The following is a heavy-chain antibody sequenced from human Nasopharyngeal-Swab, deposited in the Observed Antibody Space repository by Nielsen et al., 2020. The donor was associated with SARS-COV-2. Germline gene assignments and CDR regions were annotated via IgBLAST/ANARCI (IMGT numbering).Heavy chain of an antibody. Sequence: GGSLRLSCAASGFTFRDYYMSWIRQAPGEGLEWVSYISSSGSTIYYADSVKGRFTISRDNAKNSLYLQMNSLRAEDTAVYYCAPFWSGYYDYYYGMDVWGQGTTVTVSS. CDR3: APFWSGYYDYYYGMDV. CDR1: GFTFRDYY. CDR2: ISSSGSTI. D-gene: IGHD3-3*01. V-gene: IGHV3-11*01. J-gene: IGHJ6*02.